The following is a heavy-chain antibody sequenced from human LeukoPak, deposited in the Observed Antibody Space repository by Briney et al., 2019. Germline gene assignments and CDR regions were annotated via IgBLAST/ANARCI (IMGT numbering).Heavy chain of an antibody. CDR3: ARGNLDY. J-gene: IGHJ4*02. D-gene: IGHD2/OR15-2a*01. CDR1: GYTFTGYY. CDR2: INPNSGGA. Sequence: GASVKVSCKASGYTFTGYYMHWVRQAPGQGLEWMGWINPNSGGASYAQKFQGRVTMTRDTSTSTVYMELSSLRSEDTAVYYCARGNLDYWGQGTLVTVSS. V-gene: IGHV1-2*02.